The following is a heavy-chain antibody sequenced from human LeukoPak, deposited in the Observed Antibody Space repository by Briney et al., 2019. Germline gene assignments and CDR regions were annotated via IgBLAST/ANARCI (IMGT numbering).Heavy chain of an antibody. CDR1: GYTFISYN. V-gene: IGHV1-8*03. Sequence: ASVKVSCKASGYTFISYNINWLRQAAGQGLEWMGWVNPRSGDAGYLQKFQGRLTITRDSSIDTAYMDLSGLSSEDTAIYYCARGVPLGYCTYGVCYPPYYFDYWGQGTLVTASS. J-gene: IGHJ4*02. D-gene: IGHD2-8*01. CDR2: VNPRSGDA. CDR3: ARGVPLGYCTYGVCYPPYYFDY.